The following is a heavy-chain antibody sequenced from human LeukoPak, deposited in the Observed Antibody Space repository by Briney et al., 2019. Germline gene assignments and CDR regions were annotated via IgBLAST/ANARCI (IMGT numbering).Heavy chain of an antibody. V-gene: IGHV3-21*01. CDR2: ISSSSSSI. Sequence: VGSLRLSCAASGFTFSTYSMNWVRQATGKGLEWVSSISSSSSSIYYADSVKGRFTISRDNAKDSLHLQMNSLRAEDTAVYYCVRQYCSSTSCSVSDYWGQGTPVTVSS. D-gene: IGHD2-2*01. CDR1: GFTFSTYS. J-gene: IGHJ4*02. CDR3: VRQYCSSTSCSVSDY.